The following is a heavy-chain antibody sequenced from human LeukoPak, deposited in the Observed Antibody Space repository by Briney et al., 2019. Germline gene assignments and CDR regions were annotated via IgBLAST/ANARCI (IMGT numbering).Heavy chain of an antibody. Sequence: PSETLSLTCTVSGGSVSGGNYYWSWIRQPPGTGLEWIGYIYYSGSTNYNPSLKSRVTMSVDTSQNQFSLKLSSVTAADMAVYYCARSSRRYCGGGGCFGYWGQGTLVTVSS. J-gene: IGHJ4*03. D-gene: IGHD2-15*01. V-gene: IGHV4-61*01. CDR1: GGSVSGGNYY. CDR2: IYYSGST. CDR3: ARSSRRYCGGGGCFGY.